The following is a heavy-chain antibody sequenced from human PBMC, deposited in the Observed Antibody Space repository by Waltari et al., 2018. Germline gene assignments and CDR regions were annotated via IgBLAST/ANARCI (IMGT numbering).Heavy chain of an antibody. Sequence: QVQLQESGPGLVKPSETLSLTCTVSGGSISSYYWSWIRQPPGKGLEWIGYIYYSGSTNYDPSLKIRVTISVDTSKNQFSLKLSSVTAADTAVYYCARVLKQLVLSESSYGMDVWGQGTTVTVSS. V-gene: IGHV4-59*01. D-gene: IGHD6-13*01. CDR3: ARVLKQLVLSESSYGMDV. CDR2: IYYSGST. CDR1: GGSISSYY. J-gene: IGHJ6*02.